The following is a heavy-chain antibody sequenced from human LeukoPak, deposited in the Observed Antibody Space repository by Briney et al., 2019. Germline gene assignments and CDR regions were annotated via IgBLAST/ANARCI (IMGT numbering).Heavy chain of an antibody. Sequence: GASVKVSCKASGYTFTSYGISWVRQAPGQGLEWMGWISAYNGNTNYAQKLQGRVTMTTDTSTSTAYMELRSLRSDDTAMYYCARVWESTTGDAFDIWGQGTMVTVSS. J-gene: IGHJ3*02. V-gene: IGHV1-18*01. CDR1: GYTFTSYG. CDR3: ARVWESTTGDAFDI. D-gene: IGHD4-17*01. CDR2: ISAYNGNT.